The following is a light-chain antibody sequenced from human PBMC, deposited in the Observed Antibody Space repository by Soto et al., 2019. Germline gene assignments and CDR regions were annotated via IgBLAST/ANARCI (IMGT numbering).Light chain of an antibody. CDR2: DVT. CDR3: TSYEASNTWV. CDR1: SSDVGGYDF. Sequence: QSALTQPPSASGSPGQSVTISCTGTSSDVGGYDFVSWYQHHPGKAPKLMIFDVTMRPSGVPDRFSGSKSGNTASLTVSGLQAEVEADYYCTSYEASNTWVFGGGTKLTVL. V-gene: IGLV2-8*01. J-gene: IGLJ3*02.